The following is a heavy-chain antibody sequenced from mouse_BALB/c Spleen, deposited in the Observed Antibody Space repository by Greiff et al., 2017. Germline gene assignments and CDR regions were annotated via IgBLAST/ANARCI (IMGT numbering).Heavy chain of an antibody. CDR1: GFTFSSYG. Sequence: EVQVVESGGDLVKPGGSLKLSCAASGFTFSSYGMSWVRQTPDKRLEWVATISSGGSYTYYPDSVKGRFTISRDNAKNTLYLQMSSLKSEDTAMYYCARQGYGSSYSYFDYWGQGTTLTVSS. V-gene: IGHV5-6*01. D-gene: IGHD1-1*01. J-gene: IGHJ2*01. CDR2: ISSGGSYT. CDR3: ARQGYGSSYSYFDY.